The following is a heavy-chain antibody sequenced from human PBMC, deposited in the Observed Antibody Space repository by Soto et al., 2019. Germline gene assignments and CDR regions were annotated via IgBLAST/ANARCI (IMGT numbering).Heavy chain of an antibody. CDR2: INTDGNTL. V-gene: IGHV3-74*01. Sequence: PGGSLRLSCEGSGFTFSNFWMHWVRQVPGKGLVWVSRINTDGNTLSYADSVKGRFTISRDNAKNTLFLHMNSLGAEDTGVYYCARQTGLGATNYWGRGTLVTVSS. CDR1: GFTFSNFW. CDR3: ARQTGLGATNY. D-gene: IGHD1-26*01. J-gene: IGHJ4*02.